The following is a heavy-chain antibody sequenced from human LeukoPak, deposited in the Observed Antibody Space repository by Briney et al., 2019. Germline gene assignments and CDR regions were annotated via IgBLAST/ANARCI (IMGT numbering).Heavy chain of an antibody. CDR1: GFTVSSNY. D-gene: IGHD2-15*01. V-gene: IGHV3-53*05. J-gene: IGHJ4*02. CDR2: IYSGGST. CDR3: AKDYLSGPKCYFIDY. Sequence: GGSLRLSCAASGFTVSSNYMSWVRQAPGKGLEWVSVIYSGGSTYYADYVKGRFTISRDNSKNTLYLQMNSLRAEDTAVYYCAKDYLSGPKCYFIDYWGQGALVTLSS.